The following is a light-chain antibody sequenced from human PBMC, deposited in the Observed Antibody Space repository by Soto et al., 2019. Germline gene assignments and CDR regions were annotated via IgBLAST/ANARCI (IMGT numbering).Light chain of an antibody. Sequence: QSALTQPASVSGSPGQSITISCTGTSSDVGSYNLVSWYQQHPGKAPKLMIYEGSKRPSGVSNRFSGSKSGNTASLTISGLQADDEADYYCASYTSGTTPFVFGTGTKLTVL. CDR1: SSDVGSYNL. J-gene: IGLJ1*01. CDR2: EGS. V-gene: IGLV2-14*02. CDR3: ASYTSGTTPFV.